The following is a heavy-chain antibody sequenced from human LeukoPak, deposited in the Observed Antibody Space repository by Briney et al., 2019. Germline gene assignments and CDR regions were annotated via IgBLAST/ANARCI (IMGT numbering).Heavy chain of an antibody. D-gene: IGHD1-26*01. CDR3: ARDGSSGRGYYYYYGMDV. J-gene: IGHJ6*04. CDR2: MHSVGTT. CDR1: GFTVNTNY. V-gene: IGHV3-53*01. Sequence: GGSLRLSCAASGFTVNTNYMSWVRQAPRKGLEWVSIMHSVGTTYYADSVKGRFTFSRDNSKNTLYLQMNNPRAEDTAVYYCARDGSSGRGYYYYYGMDVWGEGTTVTVSS.